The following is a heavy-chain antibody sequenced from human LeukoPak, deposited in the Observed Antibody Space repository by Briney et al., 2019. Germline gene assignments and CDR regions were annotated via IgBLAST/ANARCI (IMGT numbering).Heavy chain of an antibody. CDR2: ISGSGTTA. CDR3: ARERLASPNWFDP. CDR1: GFAFSAYG. J-gene: IGHJ5*02. Sequence: GGSLRLSCAASGFAFSAYGMSRVRQAPGKGLEWLSVISGSGTTAYYTDSVRGRFTISRANSRNTVYLQMNSLKAEDTAVYYCARERLASPNWFDPWGQGTLVTVSS. V-gene: IGHV3-23*01. D-gene: IGHD6-25*01.